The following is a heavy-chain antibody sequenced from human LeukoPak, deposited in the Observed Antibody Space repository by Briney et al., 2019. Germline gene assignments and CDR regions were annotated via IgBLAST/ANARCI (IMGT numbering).Heavy chain of an antibody. CDR3: AKAKPKNMVRGLIMRRESRYYFDY. CDR1: GFTFSSYS. V-gene: IGHV3-21*04. D-gene: IGHD3-10*01. Sequence: GGSLRLSCAASGFTFSSYSMNWVRQAPGKGLEWVSSISSSSSYIYYADSVKGRFTISRDNSKSTLYIQMNSLRAEDTAVYYCAKAKPKNMVRGLIMRRESRYYFDYWGQGTLVTVSS. CDR2: ISSSSSYI. J-gene: IGHJ4*02.